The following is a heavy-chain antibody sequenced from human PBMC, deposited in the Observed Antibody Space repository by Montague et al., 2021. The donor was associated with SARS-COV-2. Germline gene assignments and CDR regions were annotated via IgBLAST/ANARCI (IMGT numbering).Heavy chain of an antibody. Sequence: SLRLSCAASGFTFRSYDMHWVRQATGKGLEWVSAIGTTGDTYYPGSVXGRFTISRENAKNSLYLQMNSLRAGDTAVYYCARGGHSSSWYYYYGMDVWGQGTTVTVSS. CDR2: IGTTGDT. J-gene: IGHJ6*02. V-gene: IGHV3-13*01. CDR3: ARGGHSSSWYYYYGMDV. CDR1: GFTFRSYD. D-gene: IGHD6-13*01.